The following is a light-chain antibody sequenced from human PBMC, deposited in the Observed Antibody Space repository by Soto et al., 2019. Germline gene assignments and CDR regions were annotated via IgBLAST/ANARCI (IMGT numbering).Light chain of an antibody. Sequence: QSVLTQPASVSGSPGQSISISCTGTSSDVGGYKYVSWYQQHPGRGPKLMIYEVSNRPSGVSNRFSGSKSGNTASLTISGLQAEDEADYYCSSFTISSTPWVFGGGTQLTVL. CDR2: EVS. J-gene: IGLJ3*02. CDR1: SSDVGGYKY. V-gene: IGLV2-14*01. CDR3: SSFTISSTPWV.